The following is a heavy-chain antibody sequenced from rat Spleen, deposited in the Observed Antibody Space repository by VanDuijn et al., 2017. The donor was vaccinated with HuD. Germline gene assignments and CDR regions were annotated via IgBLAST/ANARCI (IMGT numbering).Heavy chain of an antibody. J-gene: IGHJ2*01. Sequence: EVKLVESGGGLVQPGRSLKLSCAASGFTFDDYGMAWVRQDPKNGLEWVARISWGGSNTYYPENVKGRFTISRDNAKKALYLQMDSLRSEDTATYYCASLNYGGFIEEFDYWGQGVMVTVSS. CDR2: ISWGGSNT. CDR1: GFTFDDYG. D-gene: IGHD1-11*01. CDR3: ASLNYGGFIEEFDY. V-gene: IGHV5-7*01.